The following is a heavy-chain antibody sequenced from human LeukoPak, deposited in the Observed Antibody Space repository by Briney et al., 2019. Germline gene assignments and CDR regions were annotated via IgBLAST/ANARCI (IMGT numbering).Heavy chain of an antibody. J-gene: IGHJ4*02. Sequence: GGSLRLSCAASGFTVSSNDMSWVRQAPGKGLEWVSVIYSGGATYYADSVEGRFTISRDNSKNTLFLQMNSLRAEDTAVYYCARGEGGILATPEDYWGQGTLVTVSS. D-gene: IGHD1-14*01. CDR1: GFTVSSND. CDR2: IYSGGAT. V-gene: IGHV3-66*01. CDR3: ARGEGGILATPEDY.